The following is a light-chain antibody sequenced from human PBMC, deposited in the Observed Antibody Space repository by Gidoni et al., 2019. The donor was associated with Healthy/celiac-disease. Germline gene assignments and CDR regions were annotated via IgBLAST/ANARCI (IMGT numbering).Light chain of an antibody. Sequence: IQITQSPSSLSASVGDRVTITCRASQSISSYLNWYQQKPGKAPKLLIYAASSLQSGVPSRFSGSGSGTELTLTISSLQPEDFATYYCQQSYSTPRTFGQGTKVEIK. CDR1: QSISSY. V-gene: IGKV1-39*01. CDR2: AAS. J-gene: IGKJ1*01. CDR3: QQSYSTPRT.